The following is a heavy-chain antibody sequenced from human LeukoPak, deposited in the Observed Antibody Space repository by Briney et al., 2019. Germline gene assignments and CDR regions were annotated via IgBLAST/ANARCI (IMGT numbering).Heavy chain of an antibody. Sequence: GASVKVSFKASGGTFSSYAISWVRQAPGQGLEWMGGVIPIFGTANYAQKFQGRVTITADESTSIVYLQLSSLRSEDTAVYYCARDLGIVVIPTAMLRGWFDPWGQGTLVTVSS. J-gene: IGHJ5*02. D-gene: IGHD2-2*01. CDR2: VIPIFGTA. CDR3: ARDLGIVVIPTAMLRGWFDP. V-gene: IGHV1-69*13. CDR1: GGTFSSYA.